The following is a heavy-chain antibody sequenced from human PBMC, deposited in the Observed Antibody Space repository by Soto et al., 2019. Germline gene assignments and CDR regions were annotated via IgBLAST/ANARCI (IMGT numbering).Heavy chain of an antibody. D-gene: IGHD1-1*01. CDR1: GFTFSSYA. Sequence: GGSLRLSCAASGFTFSSYAMSWVRQAPGKGLEWVSAISGSGGSTYYADSVKGRFTISRDNSKNTLYLQMNSLRAEDTALYYCAKVLDDPYYFDYWGQGTLVTVSS. V-gene: IGHV3-23*01. CDR3: AKVLDDPYYFDY. J-gene: IGHJ4*02. CDR2: ISGSGGST.